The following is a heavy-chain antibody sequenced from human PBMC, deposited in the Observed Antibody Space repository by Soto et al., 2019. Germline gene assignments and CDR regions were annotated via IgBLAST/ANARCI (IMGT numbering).Heavy chain of an antibody. Sequence: GGSLRLSCAGSGFTFSNYGLHWVRQAPGKGLDWVSFISFDGSHKYYADSVKGRFTISRDNSNNMLYLQMDSLTTEDTAVYYCAKDGAPRYCRRSSRPPATAYWGPGTLGT. V-gene: IGHV3-30*18. CDR1: GFTFSNYG. CDR2: ISFDGSHK. D-gene: IGHD2-15*01. CDR3: AKDGAPRYCRRSSRPPATAY. J-gene: IGHJ4*02.